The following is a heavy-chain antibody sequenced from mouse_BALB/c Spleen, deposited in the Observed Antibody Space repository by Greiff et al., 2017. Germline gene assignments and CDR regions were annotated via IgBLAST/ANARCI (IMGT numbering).Heavy chain of an antibody. Sequence: VHLVESGAELVRPGTSVKVSCKASGYAFTNYLIEWVKQRPGQGLEWIGVIDPGSGGTNYNEKFKGKATLTADKSSSTAYMQLSSLTSDDSAVYFCARSEYGNTYYFDYWGQGTTLTVSS. CDR1: GYAFTNYL. J-gene: IGHJ2*01. CDR3: ARSEYGNTYYFDY. D-gene: IGHD2-10*02. CDR2: IDPGSGGT. V-gene: IGHV1-54*03.